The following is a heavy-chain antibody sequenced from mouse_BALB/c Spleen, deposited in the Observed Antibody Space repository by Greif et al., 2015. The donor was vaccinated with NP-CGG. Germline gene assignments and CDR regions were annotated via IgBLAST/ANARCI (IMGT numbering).Heavy chain of an antibody. CDR3: AYGNYFDY. V-gene: IGHV14-1*02. D-gene: IGHD2-1*01. J-gene: IGHJ2*01. Sequence: SGAELVRPGALVKLSCKASGFNIKDYYMHWVKQRPEQGLEWIGWIDPENGNTIYDPKFQGKASITADTSSNTAYLQLSSLTSEDTAVYYCAYGNYFDYWGQGTTLTVSS. CDR2: IDPENGNT. CDR1: GFNIKDYY.